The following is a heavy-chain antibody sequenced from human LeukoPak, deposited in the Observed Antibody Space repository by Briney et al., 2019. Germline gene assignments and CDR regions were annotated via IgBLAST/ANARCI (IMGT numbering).Heavy chain of an antibody. CDR1: GYTFTSYD. J-gene: IGHJ6*02. D-gene: IGHD2-21*02. V-gene: IGHV1-8*01. Sequence: GASVKVSCKASGYTFTSYDINWVRQATGQGLERMGWMNPNSGNAGYAQKFQGRVTMTRNTSISTAYMELSSLRSEDTAVYYCARDRWGDDYYYGMDVWGQGTTVTVSS. CDR3: ARDRWGDDYYYGMDV. CDR2: MNPNSGNA.